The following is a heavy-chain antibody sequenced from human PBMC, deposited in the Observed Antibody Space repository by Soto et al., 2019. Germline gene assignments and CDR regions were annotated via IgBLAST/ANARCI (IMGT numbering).Heavy chain of an antibody. V-gene: IGHV1-46*01. Sequence: ASVKVSCKTSGYIFTSYYIHWVRQAPGQGLEWMGIINPSGGTTTYAQKFQGRVTMTRDTSTSTVYMELSSLRSEDTAVYYCARGTATAPDAYCGLGSLVPVSS. CDR3: ARGTATAPDAY. CDR2: INPSGGTT. CDR1: GYIFTSYY. D-gene: IGHD2-21*02. J-gene: IGHJ4*02.